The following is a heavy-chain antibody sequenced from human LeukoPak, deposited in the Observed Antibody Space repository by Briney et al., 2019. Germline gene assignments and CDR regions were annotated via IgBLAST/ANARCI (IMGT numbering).Heavy chain of an antibody. V-gene: IGHV1-46*01. CDR2: INPSGGST. D-gene: IGHD3-3*01. J-gene: IGHJ6*02. CDR3: AIVHDFWSGYLGGGNYYGMDV. Sequence: ASVKVSCKASGYTFTSYYMHWVRQAPGQGLEWMGIINPSGGSTSYAQKFQGRVTITRDTSASTAYMELSSLRSEDTAVYYCAIVHDFWSGYLGGGNYYGMDVWGQGTTVTVSS. CDR1: GYTFTSYY.